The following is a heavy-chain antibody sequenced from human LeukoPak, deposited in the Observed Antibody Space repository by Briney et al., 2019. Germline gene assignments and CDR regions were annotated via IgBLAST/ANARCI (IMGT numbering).Heavy chain of an antibody. CDR1: GFTFDDYA. J-gene: IGHJ6*03. D-gene: IGHD6-13*01. CDR3: AKEGQQLDTYYYYMDV. Sequence: GGSLRLSCAASGFTFDDYAMHWVRQAPGKGLEWVSLISWDGGSTYYADSVKGRFTISRDNSKNSLYLQMNSLRAEDTALYYCAKEGQQLDTYYYYMDVWGKGTTVTVSS. V-gene: IGHV3-43D*03. CDR2: ISWDGGST.